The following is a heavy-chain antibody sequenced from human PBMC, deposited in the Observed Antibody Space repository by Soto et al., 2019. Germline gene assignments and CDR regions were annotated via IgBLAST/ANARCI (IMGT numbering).Heavy chain of an antibody. V-gene: IGHV4-59*01. J-gene: IGHJ5*02. CDR3: ASSGIVGREVNTWFDP. Sequence: TSETLSLTCTVSAGSITTSYWSWIRQPLGKALEWIGYISYRGSTNYNPSLKSRLTISIDTSKSQISLKLTSMTTADTAVYYCASSGIVGREVNTWFDPWGQGTLVTVSS. CDR2: ISYRGST. CDR1: AGSITTSY. D-gene: IGHD3-22*01.